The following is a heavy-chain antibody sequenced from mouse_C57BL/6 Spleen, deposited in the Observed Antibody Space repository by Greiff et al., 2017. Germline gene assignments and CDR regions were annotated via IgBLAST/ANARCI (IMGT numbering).Heavy chain of an antibody. CDR1: GYTFTDYE. V-gene: IGHV1-15*01. CDR3: ITTVVAPY. CDR2: IDPETGGT. Sequence: LVESGAELVRPGASVTLSCKASGYTFTDYEMHWVKQTPVHGLEWIGAIDPETGGTAYNQKFKGKAILTADKSSSTAYMELRSLTSEDSAVYYCITTVVAPYWGQGTTLTVSS. J-gene: IGHJ2*01. D-gene: IGHD1-1*01.